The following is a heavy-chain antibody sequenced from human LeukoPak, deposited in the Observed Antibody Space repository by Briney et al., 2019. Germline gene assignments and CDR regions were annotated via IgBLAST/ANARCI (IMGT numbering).Heavy chain of an antibody. CDR1: GGSISSSSYY. V-gene: IGHV4-39*01. CDR2: IYYSGST. J-gene: IGHJ4*02. D-gene: IGHD3-10*01. CDR3: ASSLYGSGVDY. Sequence: SETLSLTCTVSGGSISSSSYYWGWIRQPPGKGLEWIGSIYYSGSTYYNPSLKSRVTISVDTSKNQFSLKLSSVTAADTAVYYCASSLYGSGVDYWGQGTLVTVSS.